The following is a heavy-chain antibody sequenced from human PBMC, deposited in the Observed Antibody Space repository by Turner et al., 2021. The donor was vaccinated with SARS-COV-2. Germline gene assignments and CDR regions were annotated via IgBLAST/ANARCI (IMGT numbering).Heavy chain of an antibody. D-gene: IGHD6-13*01. CDR2: ISYDGSNK. J-gene: IGHJ5*02. Sequence: QVQLVESGGGVVQPGRSLRLPCAASGFTFSSYVMHWVRQAPGKGLEWVAVISYDGSNKYYADSVKGRFTISRDNSKNTLYLQMNSLRAEDTAVYYCAKDLGQLDWFDPWGQGTLVTVSS. CDR1: GFTFSSYV. CDR3: AKDLGQLDWFDP. V-gene: IGHV3-30*18.